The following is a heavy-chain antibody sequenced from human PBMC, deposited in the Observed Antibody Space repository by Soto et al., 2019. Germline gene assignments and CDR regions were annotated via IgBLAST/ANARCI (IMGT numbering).Heavy chain of an antibody. D-gene: IGHD6-13*01. J-gene: IGHJ5*02. Sequence: QVQLVQSGAEVKKPGASVKVSCKASGYTFTSYDINWVRQATGQGLEWMGWMNPNSGNTGYAQKFQGRVTMTRNSSTGTAYMELSSLRSEDAAVYYGAREQQVRGFDPWGQGTLVTVSS. CDR3: AREQQVRGFDP. V-gene: IGHV1-8*01. CDR2: MNPNSGNT. CDR1: GYTFTSYD.